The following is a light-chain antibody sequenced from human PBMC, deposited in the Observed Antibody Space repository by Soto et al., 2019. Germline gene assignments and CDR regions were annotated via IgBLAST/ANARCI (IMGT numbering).Light chain of an antibody. V-gene: IGLV1-51*01. CDR2: DNY. CDR3: GTWDSSLRVV. J-gene: IGLJ3*02. CDR1: SSNIGNNY. Sequence: QSVLTQPPSVSAAPGQKVTISCSGSSSNIGNNYVSWYQQLPGTAPKLLIYDNYKRPSGIPDRFSGSKSGTSATLGITGLQTGEEADYYCGTWDSSLRVVCGGGTQLTV.